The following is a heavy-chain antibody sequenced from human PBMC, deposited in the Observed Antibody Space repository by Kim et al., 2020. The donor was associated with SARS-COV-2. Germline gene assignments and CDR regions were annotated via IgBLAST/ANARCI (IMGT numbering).Heavy chain of an antibody. Sequence: DYAAPVKDRFTISRDDSKNTLYLQMNSLKTEDTAVYYCTTDYYGSGMFDPWGQGTLVTVSS. CDR3: TTDYYGSGMFDP. V-gene: IGHV3-15*01. J-gene: IGHJ5*02. D-gene: IGHD3-10*01.